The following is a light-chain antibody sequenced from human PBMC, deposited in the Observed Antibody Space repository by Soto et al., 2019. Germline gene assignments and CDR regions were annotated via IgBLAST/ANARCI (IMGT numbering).Light chain of an antibody. J-gene: IGKJ4*01. CDR2: DAS. CDR1: QSVRSW. CDR3: QQYDNYPLT. V-gene: IGKV1-5*01. Sequence: DIQMTQSPATLSASVGDRVTITFLASQSVRSWLAWYQQKPGTAPKLLIFDASRLESGVPSRFGGSASGTEFTLTISSLQPDDFATYYCQQYDNYPLTFGGGTKVDIK.